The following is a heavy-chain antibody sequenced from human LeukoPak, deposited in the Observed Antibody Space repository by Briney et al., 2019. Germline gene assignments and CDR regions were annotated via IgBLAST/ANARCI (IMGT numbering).Heavy chain of an antibody. CDR3: AGDRPPNEWLLSHPRYYYGMDV. Sequence: ASVKVSCKASGGIFSSYAISWVRQAPGQGLEWMGGIIPIFGTANYAQKFQGRVTITADESTSTAYMELSSLRSEDTAVYYCAGDRPPNEWLLSHPRYYYGMDVWGQGTTVTVSS. J-gene: IGHJ6*02. CDR2: IIPIFGTA. V-gene: IGHV1-69*13. CDR1: GGIFSSYA. D-gene: IGHD3-3*01.